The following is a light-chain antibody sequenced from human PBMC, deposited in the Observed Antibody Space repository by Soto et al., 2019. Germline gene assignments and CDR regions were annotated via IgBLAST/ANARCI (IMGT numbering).Light chain of an antibody. J-gene: IGKJ4*01. Sequence: DIQMTQSPSSLSAAVGDRVTITCRASHDISTYLCWYQQRPGKAPKLLMYSASILQSGVPPRFRGSGSGTDFTLTISSLQPEDIATYYCQQSFNTLTFGGGTKVEIK. CDR3: QQSFNTLT. CDR1: HDISTY. CDR2: SAS. V-gene: IGKV1-39*01.